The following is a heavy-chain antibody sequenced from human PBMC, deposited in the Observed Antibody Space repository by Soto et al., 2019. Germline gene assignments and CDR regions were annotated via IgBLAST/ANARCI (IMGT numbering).Heavy chain of an antibody. CDR3: AKDETEYYDFWSGYYIPLIDY. Sequence: GSLSLSCAASGFTFSSYGMHWVRQAPGKGLEWVAVISYDGSNKYYADSVKGRFTISRDNSKNTLYLQMNSLRAEDTAVYYCAKDETEYYDFWSGYYIPLIDYWGQGTLVTVSS. J-gene: IGHJ4*02. CDR2: ISYDGSNK. V-gene: IGHV3-30*18. D-gene: IGHD3-3*01. CDR1: GFTFSSYG.